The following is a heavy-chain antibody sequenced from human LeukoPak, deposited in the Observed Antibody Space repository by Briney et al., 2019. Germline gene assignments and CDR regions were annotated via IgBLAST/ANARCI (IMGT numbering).Heavy chain of an antibody. J-gene: IGHJ5*02. V-gene: IGHV4-34*01. CDR2: INHSGST. CDR3: AREKGRSSSPLIRRFLGWFDP. Sequence: SETLSLTCAVYGGSFSGYYWSWIRQPPGKGLEWIGEINHSGSTNYNPSLESRVTISVDTSKNQFSLKLSSVTAADTAVYYCAREKGRSSSPLIRRFLGWFDPWGQGTLVTVSS. CDR1: GGSFSGYY. D-gene: IGHD6-6*01.